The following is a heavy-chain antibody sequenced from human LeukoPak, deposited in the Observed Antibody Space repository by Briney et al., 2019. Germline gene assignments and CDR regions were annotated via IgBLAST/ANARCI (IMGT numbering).Heavy chain of an antibody. J-gene: IGHJ5*02. CDR2: ISYDGSNT. D-gene: IGHD3-10*01. CDR3: AKGVGRYYGSGSYSGWFDP. CDR1: GFTFSSYG. Sequence: GGSLRLSCAASGFTFSSYGMHWVRQAPGKGLEWVAVISYDGSNTYYGDSVKGRFTISRDNAKNFLYLQMNSLRAEDMALYYCAKGVGRYYGSGSYSGWFDPWGQGTLVTVSS. V-gene: IGHV3-30*18.